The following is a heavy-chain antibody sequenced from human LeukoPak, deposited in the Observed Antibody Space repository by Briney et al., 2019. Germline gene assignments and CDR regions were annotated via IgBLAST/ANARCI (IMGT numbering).Heavy chain of an antibody. J-gene: IGHJ4*02. Sequence: ASVKVSCKASGYTFTSYYMHWVRQAPGQGLEWMGIINPSGGSTSYAQKFQGRVTMTRDMSTSTVYMELSSLRSEDTAVYYCARTRAYSGSSPYYFDHWGQGTLVTVSS. CDR3: ARTRAYSGSSPYYFDH. CDR2: INPSGGST. D-gene: IGHD1-26*01. V-gene: IGHV1-46*01. CDR1: GYTFTSYY.